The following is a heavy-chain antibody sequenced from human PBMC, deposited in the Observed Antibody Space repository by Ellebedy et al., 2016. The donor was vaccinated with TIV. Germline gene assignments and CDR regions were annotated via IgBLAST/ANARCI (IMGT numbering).Heavy chain of an antibody. Sequence: SETLSLXXTVSGGSISSYYWSWIRQPAGKGLEWIGEINHSGSTNYNPSLKSRVTISVDTSKNQFSLKLSSVTAADTAVYYCARAGYGDRNWFDPWGQGTLVTVSS. CDR3: ARAGYGDRNWFDP. CDR1: GGSISSYY. J-gene: IGHJ5*02. D-gene: IGHD4-17*01. CDR2: INHSGST. V-gene: IGHV4-34*01.